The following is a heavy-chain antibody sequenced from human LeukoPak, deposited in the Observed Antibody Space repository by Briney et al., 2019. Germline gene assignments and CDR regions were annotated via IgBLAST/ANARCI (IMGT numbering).Heavy chain of an antibody. Sequence: SETLSLTCTVSSGSISSYYCSWIRQPPGKGLEWIGYTYYSGTTKYNPSLKSRVTISADTSKNQFSLKLRSLTAADTAVYYCASGVPRITIFGVVKAGEGFWGQGTLVTVSS. CDR3: ASGVPRITIFGVVKAGEGF. J-gene: IGHJ4*02. V-gene: IGHV4-59*08. CDR1: SGSISSYY. D-gene: IGHD3-3*01. CDR2: TYYSGTT.